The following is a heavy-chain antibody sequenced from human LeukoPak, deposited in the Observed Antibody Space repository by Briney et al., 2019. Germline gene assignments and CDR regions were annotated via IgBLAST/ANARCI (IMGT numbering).Heavy chain of an antibody. D-gene: IGHD4-17*01. J-gene: IGHJ4*02. V-gene: IGHV3-23*01. CDR1: GFTFNSYA. CDR2: ISGSGDST. CDR3: AKAGNGDYYFDY. Sequence: PGGSLRLSCAASGFTFNSYAMSWVRQAPGKGLEWVSAISGSGDSTYYADAVKGRFTISRDNSKNTLYLQMNSLRAEDTAVYYCAKAGNGDYYFDYWGQGTLVTVSS.